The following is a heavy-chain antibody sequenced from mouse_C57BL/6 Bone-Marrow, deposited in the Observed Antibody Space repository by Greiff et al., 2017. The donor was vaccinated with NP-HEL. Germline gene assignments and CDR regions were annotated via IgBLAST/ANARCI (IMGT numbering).Heavy chain of an antibody. CDR3: AREGYYDYDEGFAY. CDR1: GYTFTDYY. D-gene: IGHD2-4*01. V-gene: IGHV1-76*01. CDR2: IYPGSGNT. Sequence: QVQLKESGAELVRPGASVKLSCKASGYTFTDYYINWVKQRPGQGLEWIARIYPGSGNTYYNEKFKGKATLTAEKSSSTAYMQLSSLTSEDSAVYFCAREGYYDYDEGFAYWGQVTLVTVSA. J-gene: IGHJ3*01.